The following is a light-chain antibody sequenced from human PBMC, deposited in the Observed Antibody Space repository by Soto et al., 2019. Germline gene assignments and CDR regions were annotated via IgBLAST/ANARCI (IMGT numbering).Light chain of an antibody. CDR2: SNN. CDR3: AAWDDSLNGYV. J-gene: IGLJ1*01. V-gene: IGLV1-44*01. Sequence: QSVLIQPPSASGAPGQRVTISCSGSSSNIGSNTVNWYQQLPGTAPKLLIYSNNQRPSGVPDRFSGSKSGTSASLAISGLQSEDEADYYCAAWDDSLNGYVFGTGTRSPS. CDR1: SSNIGSNT.